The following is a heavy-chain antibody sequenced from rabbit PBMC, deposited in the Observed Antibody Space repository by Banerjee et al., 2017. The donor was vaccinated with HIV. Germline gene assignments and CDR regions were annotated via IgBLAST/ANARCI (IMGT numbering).Heavy chain of an antibody. D-gene: IGHD6-1*01. CDR3: ARGAYSEGWAFKL. CDR1: GFSFSGSYW. CDR2: IGSGSGNT. J-gene: IGHJ4*01. Sequence: QEQLEESGGDLVKPEGSLTLTCTASGFSFSGSYWICWVRQAPGEGLEWIACIGSGSGNTVYASWARGRFTISKTSSTTVTLQMTSLTAADTATYFCARGAYSEGWAFKLWGPGTLVTVS. V-gene: IGHV1S45*01.